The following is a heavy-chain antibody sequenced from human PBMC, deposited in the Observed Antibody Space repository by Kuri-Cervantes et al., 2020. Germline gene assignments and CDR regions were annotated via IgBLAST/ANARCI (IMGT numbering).Heavy chain of an antibody. Sequence: ASVKVSCKASGYTFTGYYMHWVQQAPGQGLEWMGWINPNSGGTNYAQKFQGRVTMTRDTSKNQFSLKLSSVTAADTAVYYCAREVNVWYYYGSGSLDYWGQGTLVTVSS. J-gene: IGHJ4*02. D-gene: IGHD3-10*01. CDR2: INPNSGGT. CDR1: GYTFTGYY. V-gene: IGHV1-2*02. CDR3: AREVNVWYYYGSGSLDY.